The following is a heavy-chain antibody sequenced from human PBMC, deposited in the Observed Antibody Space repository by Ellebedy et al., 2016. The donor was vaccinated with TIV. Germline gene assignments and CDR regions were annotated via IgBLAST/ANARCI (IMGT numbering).Heavy chain of an antibody. V-gene: IGHV3-74*01. CDR1: GFPFSRHW. J-gene: IGHJ4*01. Sequence: GESLKISCAASGFPFSRHWMPWIRQPPGKGLFWLSRINVDGGFTSHADFVKGRFTISRDNAKNTLYLQMNSLKAEDTAMYYCSTLSDTGYWGHGTLVTVSS. CDR2: INVDGGFT. CDR3: STLSDTGY. D-gene: IGHD2-21*02.